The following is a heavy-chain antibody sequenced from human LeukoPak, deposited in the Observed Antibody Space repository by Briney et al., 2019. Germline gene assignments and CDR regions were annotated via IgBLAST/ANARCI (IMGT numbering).Heavy chain of an antibody. CDR1: GGSFSGYY. D-gene: IGHD1-26*01. Sequence: SETLSLTCAVYGGSFSGYYWSWIRQPAGKGLEWIGRIYTSGSTNYNPSLKSRVTMSVDTSKNQFSMKLRSVTAADTAVYYCARDRGAKDYWGQGTLVTVSS. V-gene: IGHV4-4*07. CDR3: ARDRGAKDY. CDR2: IYTSGST. J-gene: IGHJ4*02.